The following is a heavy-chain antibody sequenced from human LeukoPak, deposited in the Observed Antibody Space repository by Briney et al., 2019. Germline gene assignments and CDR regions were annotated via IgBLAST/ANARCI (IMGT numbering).Heavy chain of an antibody. J-gene: IGHJ3*02. Sequence: SETLSLTCTVSGYSISSGYYWSWIRPPAGKGLEWIGRIYTSGSTNYNPSLKSRVTMSVDTSKNQFSLRLSSVTAADTAVYYCASQMKYTYYYDSSGYYYDLDAFDIWGQGTMVTVSS. V-gene: IGHV4-4*07. CDR1: GYSISSGYY. CDR3: ASQMKYTYYYDSSGYYYDLDAFDI. CDR2: IYTSGST. D-gene: IGHD3-22*01.